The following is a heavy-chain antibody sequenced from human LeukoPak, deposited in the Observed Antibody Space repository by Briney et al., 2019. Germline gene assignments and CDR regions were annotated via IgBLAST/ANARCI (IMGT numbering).Heavy chain of an antibody. CDR1: GGSISGFH. V-gene: IGHV4-59*01. J-gene: IGHJ3*02. CDR2: IYYSGST. D-gene: IGHD5-18*01. Sequence: SETLSLTCTVSGGSISGFHWSWIWQAPGKRLEWIGYIYYSGSTNYNPSLKSRVTISVDTSKNQFSLKLSSMTAADMAVYYCARARAAMGDAFDIWGQGTMVTVSS. CDR3: ARARAAMGDAFDI.